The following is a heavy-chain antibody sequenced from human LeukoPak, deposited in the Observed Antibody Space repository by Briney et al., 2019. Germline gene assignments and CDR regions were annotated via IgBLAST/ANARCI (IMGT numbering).Heavy chain of an antibody. V-gene: IGHV4-34*01. D-gene: IGHD3-10*01. CDR2: INHSGST. CDR1: GGSFSGYY. CDR3: ARGSDGSGSYCLD. J-gene: IGHJ4*02. Sequence: PSETLSLTCAAYGGSFSGYYWSWIRQPPGEGLEWIGEINHSGSTNYNPSLKSRVTISVDTSKNQFSRKLSSVTAADTAVYYCARGSDGSGSYCLDWGQGTLVTVSS.